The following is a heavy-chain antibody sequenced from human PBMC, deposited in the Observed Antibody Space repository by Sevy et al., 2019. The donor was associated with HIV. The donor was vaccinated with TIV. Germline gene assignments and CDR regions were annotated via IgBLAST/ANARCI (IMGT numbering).Heavy chain of an antibody. J-gene: IGHJ6*02. V-gene: IGHV3-21*01. Sequence: GGFLRLSCAVSGFTFSTYSMTWVRQAPGKGLEWVSSISSSSNYIYYPDSVKGRFTISRDNAKNSLYLQMNSLRAEDTAVYYCARVKAYCSGGSCYSTMGADVWGQGTTVTVSS. CDR2: ISSSSNYI. CDR3: ARVKAYCSGGSCYSTMGADV. CDR1: GFTFSTYS. D-gene: IGHD2-15*01.